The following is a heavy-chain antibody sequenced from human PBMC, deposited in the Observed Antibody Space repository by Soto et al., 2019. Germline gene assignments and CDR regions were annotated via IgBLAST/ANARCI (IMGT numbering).Heavy chain of an antibody. Sequence: EVQLVESGGGLVQPGGSLRLSCAASGFTFSRYWMTWVRQAPGKGLEWVANIKQDGSEIYYVDSVKGRFTISRDNAKKSLYLQMNSLIAEDTAVYYCAKYYDDSGYAYFFGSWGQGTLVTVSS. CDR2: IKQDGSEI. CDR1: GFTFSRYW. V-gene: IGHV3-7*01. CDR3: AKYYDDSGYAYFFGS. J-gene: IGHJ4*02. D-gene: IGHD3-22*01.